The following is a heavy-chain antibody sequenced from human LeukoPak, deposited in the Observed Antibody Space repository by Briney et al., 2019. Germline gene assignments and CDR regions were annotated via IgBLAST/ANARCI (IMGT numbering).Heavy chain of an antibody. CDR2: IRSKAYGGTT. CDR3: TRSPYGSGSYYGDY. CDR1: GFTFGSYA. Sequence: GGSLRLSCAASGFTFGSYAMTWVRQAPGKGLEWVGFIRSKAYGGTTEYAASVKGRFTISRDDSKSIAYLQMNSLKTEDTAVYYCTRSPYGSGSYYGDYWGQGTLVTVSS. V-gene: IGHV3-49*04. D-gene: IGHD3-10*01. J-gene: IGHJ4*02.